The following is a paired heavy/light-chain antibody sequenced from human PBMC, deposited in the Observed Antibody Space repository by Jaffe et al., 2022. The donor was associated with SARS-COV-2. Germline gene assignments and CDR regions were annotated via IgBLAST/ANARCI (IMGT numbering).Heavy chain of an antibody. CDR3: VLSHGSGSYFDF. V-gene: IGHV4-39*01. Sequence: QLQLQESGPGLVKPSETLSLTCTVSGGSISSRDNYWGWVRQPPGEGLECIASIYYTGTTYYNPSLKSRVTLSVDTSKNQVSLSLSSVTAADTAVYYCVLSHGSGSYFDFWGQGTLVTVSS. CDR2: IYYTGTT. D-gene: IGHD3-10*01. J-gene: IGHJ4*02. CDR1: GGSISSRDNY.
Light chain of an antibody. CDR1: QSISRY. V-gene: IGKV1-39*01. Sequence: DIQMTQSPDSLSASVGDRVTITCRASQSISRYLNWYQQKPGKAPKLLIYAASSLQSGVPSRFSGSGSGTGFTLSISSLQPEDFATYYCQQSTSTPWTFGQGTTVEIK. CDR3: QQSTSTPWT. CDR2: AAS. J-gene: IGKJ1*01.